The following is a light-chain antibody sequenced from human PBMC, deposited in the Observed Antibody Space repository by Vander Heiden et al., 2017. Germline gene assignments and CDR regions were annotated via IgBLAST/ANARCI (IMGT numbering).Light chain of an antibody. V-gene: IGKV1-39*01. CDR2: AAS. Sequence: DIHMTQFPSSLSASVGDRVTITCRASQSISSYLNWYQQKPGKAPKLLIYAASSLQSGVPSRFSGSGSGTDFTLTISSLQPEDFATYYCQQSDSTPNTFGHGTKVDIK. CDR3: QQSDSTPNT. J-gene: IGKJ3*01. CDR1: QSISSY.